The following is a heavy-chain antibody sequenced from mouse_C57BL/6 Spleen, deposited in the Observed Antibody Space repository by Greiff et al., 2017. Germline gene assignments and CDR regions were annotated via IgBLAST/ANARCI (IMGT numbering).Heavy chain of an antibody. V-gene: IGHV1-82*01. CDR1: GYAFSSSW. CDR3: ARSGKDYDFAY. D-gene: IGHD2-4*01. J-gene: IGHJ3*01. CDR2: IYPGDGGT. Sequence: QVHVKQSGPELVKPGASVKISCKASGYAFSSSWINWVKQRPGKGLEWIGRIYPGDGGTNYNGKFKGKATLTADKSSSTAYMQLSSLTSEVSAVYFCARSGKDYDFAYWGQGTLLTVSA.